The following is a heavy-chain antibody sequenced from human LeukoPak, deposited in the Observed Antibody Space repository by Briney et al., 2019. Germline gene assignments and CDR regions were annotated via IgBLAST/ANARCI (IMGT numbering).Heavy chain of an antibody. CDR1: GGSISSYY. CDR3: ARYSYGGSHFDY. CDR2: IYSSGST. D-gene: IGHD5-18*01. V-gene: IGHV4-59*01. J-gene: IGHJ4*02. Sequence: PSETLSLTCTVSGGSISSYYWSWIRQPPGKGLEWIGYIYSSGSTNYNPSLKSRINMSVDSSMSQFSLNLSSVTAADTAVYYCARYSYGGSHFDYWGQGTLVTVAS.